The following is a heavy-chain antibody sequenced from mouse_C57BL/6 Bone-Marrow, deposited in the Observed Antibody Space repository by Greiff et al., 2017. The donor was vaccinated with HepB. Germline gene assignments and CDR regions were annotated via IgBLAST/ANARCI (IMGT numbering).Heavy chain of an antibody. D-gene: IGHD3-2*02. V-gene: IGHV6-6*01. CDR2: IRNKANNHAT. CDR3: TRRGPAQAKGAY. J-gene: IGHJ3*01. Sequence: EVMLVESGGGLVQPGGSMKLSCAASGFTFSDAWMDWVRQSPEKGLEWVAEIRNKANNHATYYAESVKGRFTISRDDSKSSVYLQMNSLRAEDTGIYYCTRRGPAQAKGAYWGQGTLVTVSA. CDR1: GFTFSDAW.